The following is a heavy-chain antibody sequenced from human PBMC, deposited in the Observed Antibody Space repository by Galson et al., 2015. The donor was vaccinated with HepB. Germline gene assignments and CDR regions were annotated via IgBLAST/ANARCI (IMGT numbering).Heavy chain of an antibody. Sequence: SETLSLTCTVSGGSISSSSHFWGWIRQPPGKGLEWIGSVYYSGRPDYKPSLKSRVTISIDTSKKHFSLHLTSVTAADPAVYSCARDRKQLYFGTFDIWGPGKMVTVSS. CDR1: GGSISSSSHF. D-gene: IGHD1-1*01. CDR2: VYYSGRP. CDR3: ARDRKQLYFGTFDI. V-gene: IGHV4-39*07. J-gene: IGHJ3*02.